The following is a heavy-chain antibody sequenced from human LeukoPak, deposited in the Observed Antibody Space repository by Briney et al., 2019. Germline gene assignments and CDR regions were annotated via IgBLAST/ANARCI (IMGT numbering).Heavy chain of an antibody. Sequence: PGGSLRRSCAASGFTFSSYSMNWVRQAPGKGLEWVSSISSSSSYIYYADSVKGRFTISRDNAKNSLYLQMNSLRAEDTAVYYCARGPDNYYDTPSDYWGQGTLVTVSS. V-gene: IGHV3-21*01. CDR2: ISSSSSYI. CDR1: GFTFSSYS. J-gene: IGHJ4*02. CDR3: ARGPDNYYDTPSDY. D-gene: IGHD3-22*01.